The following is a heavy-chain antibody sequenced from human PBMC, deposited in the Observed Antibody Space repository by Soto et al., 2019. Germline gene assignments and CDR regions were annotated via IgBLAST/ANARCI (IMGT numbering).Heavy chain of an antibody. V-gene: IGHV3-74*01. Sequence: EVQLVESGGGLVQPGGSLRLSCAASGFTFSNYWMHWVRQAPGKGLVWVSRINSDGSGTSYADSVKGRVTISRDNAKNTLYVQMNSLRAEDTAVYYCARPNDAAGPPIYWGQGTLVTVSS. J-gene: IGHJ4*02. CDR1: GFTFSNYW. CDR3: ARPNDAAGPPIY. D-gene: IGHD6-19*01. CDR2: INSDGSGT.